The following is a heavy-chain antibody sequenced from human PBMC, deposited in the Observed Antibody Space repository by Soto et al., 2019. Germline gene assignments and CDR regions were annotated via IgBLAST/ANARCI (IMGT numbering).Heavy chain of an antibody. V-gene: IGHV3-21*01. D-gene: IGHD6-6*01. CDR2: ISSSSSYI. CDR3: ARGSSSSSPGFAY. Sequence: PGGSLRLSCAASGFTFSSYSMNWVRQAPGKGLEWVSSISSSSSYIYYADSVKGRFTISRDNAKNSLYLQMNSLRAEDTAVYYCARGSSSSSPGFAYWGQGTLVTVSS. J-gene: IGHJ4*02. CDR1: GFTFSSYS.